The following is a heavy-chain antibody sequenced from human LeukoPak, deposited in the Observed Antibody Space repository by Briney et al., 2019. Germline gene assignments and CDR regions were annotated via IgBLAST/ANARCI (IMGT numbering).Heavy chain of an antibody. CDR1: GGSISSYY. D-gene: IGHD4-11*01. J-gene: IGHJ4*02. Sequence: SETLSLTCTVSGGSISSYYWSWIRQPPGKGLEWIGYIYYSGSTNYNPSLKSRVTISVDTSKNQFSLKLSSVTAADTAVYYCARRGGQYDYSIDYWGQGTLVTVSS. CDR3: ARRGGQYDYSIDY. CDR2: IYYSGST. V-gene: IGHV4-59*08.